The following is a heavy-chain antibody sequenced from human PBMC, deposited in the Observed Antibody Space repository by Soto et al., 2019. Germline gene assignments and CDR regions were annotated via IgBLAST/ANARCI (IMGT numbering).Heavy chain of an antibody. J-gene: IGHJ5*01. Sequence: SVTLALTCTVSGFSISSYYWTWIRQPPGKGLEWIGYIYYSGSTNYNLSLKSRFTISIDTSKNQFSLKLSSVTAADTAVYFCARGRYCLTGRCFPNWFDSWGQGALVTVS. CDR2: IYYSGST. D-gene: IGHD7-27*01. CDR1: GFSISSYY. V-gene: IGHV4-59*08. CDR3: ARGRYCLTGRCFPNWFDS.